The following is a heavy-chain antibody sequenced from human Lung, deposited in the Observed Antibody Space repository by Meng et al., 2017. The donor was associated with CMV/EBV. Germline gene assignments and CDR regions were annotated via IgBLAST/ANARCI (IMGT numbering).Heavy chain of an antibody. J-gene: IGHJ4*02. V-gene: IGHV4-4*02. CDR1: GDSITSANW. CDR2: MSHSGSS. CDR3: ARHMALAGSRGFDS. D-gene: IGHD2-21*01. Sequence: SETLSLXXVVSGDSITSANWWSWVRQPPGKGLEWIGEMSHSGSSNYDPSLKSRVSISIDKSKNHFSLNLISVTAADTAVYYCARHMALAGSRGFDSWGQGTXVTVSS.